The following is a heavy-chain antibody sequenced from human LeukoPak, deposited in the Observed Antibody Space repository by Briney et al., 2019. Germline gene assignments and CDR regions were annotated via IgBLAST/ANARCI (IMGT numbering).Heavy chain of an antibody. V-gene: IGHV1-69*04. CDR3: ARITITMVRGSLSYYGMDI. J-gene: IGHJ6*02. CDR2: IIPILGIA. D-gene: IGHD3-10*01. Sequence: SVKVSCKASGGTFSSYAISWVRQAPGQGLEWMGRIIPILGIANYAQKFQGRVTITADKSTSTAYMELSSLRSEDTAVYYCARITITMVRGSLSYYGMDIWGQGTTVTVSS. CDR1: GGTFSSYA.